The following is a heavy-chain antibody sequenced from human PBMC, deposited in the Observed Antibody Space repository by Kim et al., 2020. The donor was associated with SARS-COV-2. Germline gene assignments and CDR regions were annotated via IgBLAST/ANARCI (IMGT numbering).Heavy chain of an antibody. CDR1: GGSISSGGYY. CDR2: IYYSGST. V-gene: IGHV4-31*03. J-gene: IGHJ4*02. D-gene: IGHD5-18*01. CDR3: ARGAYRFGYAD. Sequence: SETLYLTCTVSGGSISSGGYYWSWIRQHPGKGLEWIGYIYYSGSTYYNPSLKSRVTISPDTSKNQFSLKLSSVTAADTAVYYCARGAYRFGYADWGQGTLVTVAS.